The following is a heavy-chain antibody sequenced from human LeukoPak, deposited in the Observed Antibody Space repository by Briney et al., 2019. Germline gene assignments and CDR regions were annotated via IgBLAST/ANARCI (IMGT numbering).Heavy chain of an antibody. CDR3: ARERQQLLYFDY. CDR2: IKQDGSEI. V-gene: IGHV3-7*01. CDR1: GFTFSSHW. Sequence: GGSLRFSCGASGFTFSSHWMTWVRQAPGEGLKFVANIKQDGSEINYADSVKGRFTVSRDNAKNSLYLQMNSLRAEDTALYYCARERQQLLYFDYWGQGTLVTVSS. J-gene: IGHJ4*02. D-gene: IGHD6-13*01.